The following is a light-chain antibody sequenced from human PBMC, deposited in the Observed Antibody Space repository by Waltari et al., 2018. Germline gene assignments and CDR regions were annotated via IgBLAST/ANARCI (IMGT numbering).Light chain of an antibody. J-gene: IGLJ3*02. CDR3: AAWDDSLTGFWV. V-gene: IGLV1-44*01. CDR1: TSNIGYTP. CDR2: TND. Sequence: QSVLTQPPSASGTPRHRATIPCSGNTSNIGYTPLHSYQQLPGTAPRLLIHTNDQRPSGVPDRFSGSKSGTSASLVISGLQSEDEADYYCAAWDDSLTGFWVFGGGTKLTVL.